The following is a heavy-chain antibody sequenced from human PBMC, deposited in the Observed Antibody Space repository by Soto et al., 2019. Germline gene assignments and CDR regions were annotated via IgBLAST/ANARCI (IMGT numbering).Heavy chain of an antibody. CDR3: AKKVNSGSGSQYFDY. V-gene: IGHV3-23*01. Sequence: GGSLRLSCASSGFTFISYSMSWVRQAPGKGLEWVSGFRGSGDDGTTYYADSVKGRFTISRDNSKNMLFLQMNSLRAEDTAIYYCAKKVNSGSGSQYFDYWGQGTLVTVSS. D-gene: IGHD3-10*01. CDR2: FRGSGDDGTT. J-gene: IGHJ4*02. CDR1: GFTFISYS.